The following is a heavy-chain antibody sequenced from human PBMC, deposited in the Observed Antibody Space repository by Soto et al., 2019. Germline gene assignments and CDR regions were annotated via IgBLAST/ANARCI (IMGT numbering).Heavy chain of an antibody. CDR1: GGSISSYY. Sequence: SETLSLTCTVSGGSISSYYWSWIRQPPGKGLEWIGYIYYSGSTNYNPSLKSRVTISVDTSKNQFSLKLSSVTAADTAVYYCARAGMDYYDSSGYYHESSLTLDYWGQGTLVTVSS. CDR3: ARAGMDYYDSSGYYHESSLTLDY. V-gene: IGHV4-59*01. CDR2: IYYSGST. J-gene: IGHJ4*02. D-gene: IGHD3-22*01.